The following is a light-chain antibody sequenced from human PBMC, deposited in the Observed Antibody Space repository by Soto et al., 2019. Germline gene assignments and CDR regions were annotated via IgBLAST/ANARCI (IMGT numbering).Light chain of an antibody. V-gene: IGKV1-5*03. CDR1: QSISSW. CDR3: QHYDGFST. J-gene: IGKJ4*01. CDR2: KAS. Sequence: DIQMTQSASTLSASVGDRVTITCRASQSISSWLAWYQQKPGKAPKLLIYKASTLESGVPPRFSGSGSGTEFTLTISSLQPDDFATYYCQHYDGFSTFGGGTKVDIK.